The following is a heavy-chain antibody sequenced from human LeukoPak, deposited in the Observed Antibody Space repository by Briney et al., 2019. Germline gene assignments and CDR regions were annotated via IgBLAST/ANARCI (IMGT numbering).Heavy chain of an antibody. CDR3: AKDLRAVYGEFDY. CDR1: GFTFSSYG. D-gene: IGHD2/OR15-2a*01. CDR2: IWYDGSNK. V-gene: IGHV3-33*06. Sequence: PGGSLRLSRAASGFTFSSYGTHWVRQAPGKGLEWVAVIWYDGSNKYYADSVKGRFTISRDNSKNTLYLQMNSLRAEDTAVYYCAKDLRAVYGEFDYWGQGTLVTVSS. J-gene: IGHJ4*02.